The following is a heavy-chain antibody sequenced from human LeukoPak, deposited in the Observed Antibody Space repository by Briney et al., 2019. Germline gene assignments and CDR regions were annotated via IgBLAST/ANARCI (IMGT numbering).Heavy chain of an antibody. CDR1: GGSISSGSYY. CDR3: AREAPSTGYDILTGYYLPYYFDY. D-gene: IGHD3-9*01. CDR2: IYTSGST. V-gene: IGHV4-61*02. Sequence: SQTLSLTCTVSGGSISSGSYYRSWIRQPAGKGLEWIGRIYTSGSTNYNPSFKSRVTISVDTSKTQFSLKLSSVTAADTAVYYCAREAPSTGYDILTGYYLPYYFDYWGQGTLVTVSS. J-gene: IGHJ4*02.